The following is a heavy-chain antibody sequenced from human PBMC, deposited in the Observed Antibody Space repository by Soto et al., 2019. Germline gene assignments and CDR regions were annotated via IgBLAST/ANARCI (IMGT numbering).Heavy chain of an antibody. J-gene: IGHJ4*02. D-gene: IGHD6-19*01. CDR1: GFTFSSYA. V-gene: IGHV3-23*01. CDR3: AKDSEDSSGWHSTTFDY. Sequence: PGGSLRLSCAASGFTFSSYAMSWVRQAPGKGLEWVSAISGSGGSTYYADSVKGRFTISRDNSKNTLYLQMNSLRAEDTAVYYCAKDSEDSSGWHSTTFDYWGQGTLVTVSS. CDR2: ISGSGGST.